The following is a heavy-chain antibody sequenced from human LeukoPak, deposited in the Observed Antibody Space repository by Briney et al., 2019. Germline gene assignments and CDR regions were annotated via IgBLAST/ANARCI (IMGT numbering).Heavy chain of an antibody. Sequence: GGSLRLSCAASGFTFSSYAMSWVRQAPGKGLEWVSAISGSGGSTYYADSVKGRLTISRDNSKNTLYLQMNSLRAEDTAVYYCAKGHVLRFLEWLPRLYFDYWGQGTLVTVSS. CDR2: ISGSGGST. CDR1: GFTFSSYA. CDR3: AKGHVLRFLEWLPRLYFDY. V-gene: IGHV3-23*01. D-gene: IGHD3-3*01. J-gene: IGHJ4*02.